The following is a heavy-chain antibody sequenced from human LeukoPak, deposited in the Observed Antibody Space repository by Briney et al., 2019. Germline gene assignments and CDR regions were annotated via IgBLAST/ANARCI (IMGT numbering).Heavy chain of an antibody. J-gene: IGHJ6*03. CDR1: GGSISSGSYY. D-gene: IGHD2-2*01. V-gene: IGHV4-61*02. CDR3: ARAGYCSSTSCYWYYYYYMDV. CDR2: IYTSGST. Sequence: PSETLSLTCTVSGGSISSGSYYWSWIRQPAGKGLEWIGRIYTSGSTNYNPSLKSRVTISVDTSKNQFSLKLSSVTAADTAVYYRARAGYCSSTSCYWYYYYYMDVWGKGTTVTVSS.